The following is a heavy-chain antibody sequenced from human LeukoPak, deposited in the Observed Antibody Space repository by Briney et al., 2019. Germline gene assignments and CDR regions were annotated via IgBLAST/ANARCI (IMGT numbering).Heavy chain of an antibody. CDR3: AKISVTLTRDY. V-gene: IGHV3-23*01. J-gene: IGHJ4*02. D-gene: IGHD6-19*01. Sequence: GGSLRLSCAASEFTFNNYAMTWVRQAPGKGLEWVSTITNSGGSTYYADSVRGRFTISRDNSKNTLFLQMNSLRADDTAVYYCAKISVTLTRDYWGQGTLVTVSS. CDR2: ITNSGGST. CDR1: EFTFNNYA.